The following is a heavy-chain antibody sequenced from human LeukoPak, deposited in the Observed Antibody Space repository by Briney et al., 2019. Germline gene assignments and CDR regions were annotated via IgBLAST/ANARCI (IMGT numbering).Heavy chain of an antibody. Sequence: EPLSRPSPASGGFITSYYWSWVRPAAGKRQEWVSAISPSDGNTFYAGSAKGRFTISRDNSKNTWSLQMNSLRAEDTALYYCAKDSSVPYGITDWGQGTLVTVSS. D-gene: IGHD4-17*01. V-gene: IGHV3-23*01. CDR1: GGFITSYY. J-gene: IGHJ4*02. CDR3: AKDSSVPYGITD. CDR2: ISPSDGNT.